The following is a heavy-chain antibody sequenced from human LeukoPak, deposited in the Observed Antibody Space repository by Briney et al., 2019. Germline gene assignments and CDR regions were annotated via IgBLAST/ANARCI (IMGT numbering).Heavy chain of an antibody. D-gene: IGHD1-26*01. CDR3: ARGGHDSGYYGMDV. J-gene: IGHJ6*02. V-gene: IGHV1-69*13. Sequence: PAASVKVSCKASGGTFSSYAISWVRQAPGQGLEWMGGIIPMFGTANYAQKFQGRVTITADESTSTAYMELSSLRSEDTAVYYCARGGHDSGYYGMDVWGQGTTVTVSS. CDR1: GGTFSSYA. CDR2: IIPMFGTA.